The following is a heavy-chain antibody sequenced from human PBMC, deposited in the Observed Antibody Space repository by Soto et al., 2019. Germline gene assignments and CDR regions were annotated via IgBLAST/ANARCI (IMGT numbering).Heavy chain of an antibody. J-gene: IGHJ6*02. Sequence: PGESLKISCKGSGYSFTSYWISWVRQMPGKGLEWMGRIDPSDSYTNYSPSFQGHVTISADKSISTAYLQWSSLKASDTAMYYCAIPALGDILTGANYYYGMDVWGQGTTVTVSS. CDR2: IDPSDSYT. V-gene: IGHV5-10-1*01. D-gene: IGHD3-9*01. CDR1: GYSFTSYW. CDR3: AIPALGDILTGANYYYGMDV.